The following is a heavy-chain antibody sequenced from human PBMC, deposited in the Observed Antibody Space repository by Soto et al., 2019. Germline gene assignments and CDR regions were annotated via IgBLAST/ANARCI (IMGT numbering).Heavy chain of an antibody. J-gene: IGHJ5*02. CDR2: IYYSGST. D-gene: IGHD3-22*01. CDR1: GGSISSGDYY. CDR3: ARTYTMIVPWAADNWFDP. V-gene: IGHV4-30-4*01. Sequence: PSETLSLTCTVSGGSISSGDYYWSWIRQPPGKGLEWIGYIYYSGSTYYNPSLKSRVTISVDTSKNQFSLKLSSVTAADTAVYYCARTYTMIVPWAADNWFDPWRQGTLVTVSS.